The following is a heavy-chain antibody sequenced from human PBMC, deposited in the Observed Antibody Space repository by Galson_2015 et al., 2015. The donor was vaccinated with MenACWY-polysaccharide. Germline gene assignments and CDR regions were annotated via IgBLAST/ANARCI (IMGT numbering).Heavy chain of an antibody. CDR1: GDSTRSGGYY. V-gene: IGHV4-31*03. CDR2: IHYRGST. CDR3: ASYNIAAGDFDY. Sequence: TLSLTCNVSGDSTRSGGYYWSWIRQHPGKGLEWMGYIHYRGSTSYNPSLKSRLLISGDASNGQFSLKLSSVTAADTAVYYCASYNIAAGDFDYWGQGALVTVSS. J-gene: IGHJ4*02. D-gene: IGHD6-25*01.